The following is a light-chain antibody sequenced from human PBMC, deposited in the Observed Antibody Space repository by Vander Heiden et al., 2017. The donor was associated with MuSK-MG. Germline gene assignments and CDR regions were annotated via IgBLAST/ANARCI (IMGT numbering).Light chain of an antibody. CDR1: TGAVTSGHN. CDR2: DTS. Sequence: QAVVTQEPSLTVSPGGTVTLTCGSSTGAVTSGHNPYWIQQKPGQAPRTLIYDTSNTHSWTPARFSGSLLGGKAALTLSGAQPEDEADYYCFLCHGGPWVFGGGTKLTVL. CDR3: FLCHGGPWV. J-gene: IGLJ3*02. V-gene: IGLV7-46*01.